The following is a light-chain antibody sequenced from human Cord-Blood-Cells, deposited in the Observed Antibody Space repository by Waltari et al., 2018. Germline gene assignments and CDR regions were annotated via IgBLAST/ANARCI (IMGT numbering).Light chain of an antibody. CDR1: QCISNY. V-gene: IGKV1-27*01. J-gene: IGKJ3*01. Sequence: DIQMTQSPSSLSASVGDSVTITCRASQCISNYLAWYQQKPGKVPKLLIYAASTLQSGVPSRFSGSGSGTDFTLTISSLQPEDVATYYCQKYNSAPQTFGPGTKVDIK. CDR2: AAS. CDR3: QKYNSAPQT.